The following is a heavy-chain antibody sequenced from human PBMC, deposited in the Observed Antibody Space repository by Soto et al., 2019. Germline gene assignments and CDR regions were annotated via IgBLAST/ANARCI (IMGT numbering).Heavy chain of an antibody. J-gene: IGHJ4*02. V-gene: IGHV3-23*01. Sequence: LSLTCAASGFTFSSYAMSWVRQAPGKGLEWVSAISGSGGSTYYADSVKGRFTISRDNSKNTLYLQMNSLRAEDTAVYYCAPWAPVVVPAAIGYWGQGTLVTVSS. CDR3: APWAPVVVPAAIGY. CDR2: ISGSGGST. D-gene: IGHD2-2*02. CDR1: GFTFSSYA.